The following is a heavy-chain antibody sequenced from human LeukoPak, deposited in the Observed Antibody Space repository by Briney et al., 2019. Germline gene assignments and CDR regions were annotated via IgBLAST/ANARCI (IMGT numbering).Heavy chain of an antibody. CDR1: GFTFSTYT. CDR2: ISSISSHI. J-gene: IGHJ4*02. D-gene: IGHD2-2*01. Sequence: KTGGSLRLSCAASGFTFSTYTMNWVRQAPGQGLEWVSSISSISSHIFYADSVKGRFTISRDNAKNSLYLQMSSLRAEDTAVYYCASSPPHCGSTNCYANYWGQGTLVTVSS. V-gene: IGHV3-21*01. CDR3: ASSPPHCGSTNCYANY.